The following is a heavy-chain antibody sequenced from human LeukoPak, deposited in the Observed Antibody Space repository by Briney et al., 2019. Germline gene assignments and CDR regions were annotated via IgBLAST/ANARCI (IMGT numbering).Heavy chain of an antibody. V-gene: IGHV4-34*01. J-gene: IGHJ4*02. CDR3: ARGYYGSGSPNPPFPAYYFDY. Sequence: SETLSLTCAVYGGSFSGYYWSWLRQPPGKGLEWIGEINHSGSTNYNPSLKSRVTISVDTYKNQFSLKLSSVTAADTAVYYCARGYYGSGSPNPPFPAYYFDYWGQGTLVTVSS. CDR1: GGSFSGYY. D-gene: IGHD3-10*01. CDR2: INHSGST.